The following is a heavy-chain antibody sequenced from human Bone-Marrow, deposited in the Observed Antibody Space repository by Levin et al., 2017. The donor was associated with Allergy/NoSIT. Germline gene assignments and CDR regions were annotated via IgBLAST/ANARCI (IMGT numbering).Heavy chain of an antibody. CDR1: GYPFTTYA. V-gene: IGHV1-3*01. Sequence: GESLKISCKTSGYPFTTYAVHWVRQAPGHSLEWMGWINPGTANTQYSQKFQGRVAITRDTSATTAYMELSSLRSEDTAIYYCAREDFYAGGDYFNWFDPWGQGTLVTVSS. CDR3: AREDFYAGGDYFNWFDP. J-gene: IGHJ5*02. D-gene: IGHD2/OR15-2a*01. CDR2: INPGTANT.